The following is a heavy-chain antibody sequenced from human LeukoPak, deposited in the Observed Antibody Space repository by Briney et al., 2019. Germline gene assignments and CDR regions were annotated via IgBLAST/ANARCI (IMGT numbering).Heavy chain of an antibody. CDR2: ISWDSTST. CDR1: GFSFDEYT. J-gene: IGHJ4*02. CDR3: AKDTGALFPNGGYFDY. V-gene: IGHV3-43D*03. D-gene: IGHD4/OR15-4a*01. Sequence: GGSLRLSCAASGFSFDEYTMHWVRQAPGTGLEWVSLISWDSTSTYYTASVKGRFTISRDNSKNSLYLQMNSLRAEDTAFYYCAKDTGALFPNGGYFDYWGQGTLVTVSS.